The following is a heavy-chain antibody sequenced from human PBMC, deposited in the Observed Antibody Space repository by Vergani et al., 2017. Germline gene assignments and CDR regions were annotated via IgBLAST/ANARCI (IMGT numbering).Heavy chain of an antibody. CDR3: AKDLGGYCSGGSCYSDAFDI. CDR1: GFTFSSYA. Sequence: EVQLLESGGGLVQPGGSLRLSCAASGFTFSSYAMSWVRQAPGKELEWVSAISGSGGSTYYADSVKGRFTISRDNSKNTLYLQMNSLRAEDTAVYYCAKDLGGYCSGGSCYSDAFDIWGQGTMVTVSS. D-gene: IGHD2-15*01. V-gene: IGHV3-23*01. J-gene: IGHJ3*02. CDR2: ISGSGGST.